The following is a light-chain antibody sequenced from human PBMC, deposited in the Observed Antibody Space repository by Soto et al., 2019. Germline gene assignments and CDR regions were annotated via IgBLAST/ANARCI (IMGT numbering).Light chain of an antibody. J-gene: IGLJ3*02. CDR3: CSYAGSGWE. V-gene: IGLV2-23*01. CDR1: SSDVGSYNL. CDR2: EGS. Sequence: QSALTQPASVSGSPGQSITISCTGTSSDVGSYNLVSWYQQHPGKAPKLMIYEGSKRPSGVSNRFSGSKSGNTASLTISGLQAEDEADYYCCSYAGSGWEFGGGTKLTVL.